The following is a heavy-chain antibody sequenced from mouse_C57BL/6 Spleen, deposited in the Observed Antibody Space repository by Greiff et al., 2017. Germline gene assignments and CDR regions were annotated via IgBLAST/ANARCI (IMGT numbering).Heavy chain of an antibody. CDR3: ASGSNAPWFAY. V-gene: IGHV1-69*01. Sequence: QVQLQQPGAELVMPGASVKLSCKASGYTFTSYWMHWVKQRPGQGLEWIGEIDPSDSYTNYNQKFKGKSTLTVDKSSSTAYMQLSSLTSEDSAVYYCASGSNAPWFAYWGQGTLVTVSA. CDR2: IDPSDSYT. D-gene: IGHD1-1*01. J-gene: IGHJ3*01. CDR1: GYTFTSYW.